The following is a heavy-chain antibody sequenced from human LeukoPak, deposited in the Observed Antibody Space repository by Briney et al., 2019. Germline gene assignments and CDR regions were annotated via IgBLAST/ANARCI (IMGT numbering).Heavy chain of an antibody. Sequence: GGSLRLTCAASGFTFSDYYMSWIRQAPGKGLEWVSYISSSGSTIYYADSVKGRFTISRDNAKNSLYLQMNSLRAEDTAVYYCAREVRSGDAFDIWGQGTMVTVSS. V-gene: IGHV3-11*01. D-gene: IGHD2-15*01. J-gene: IGHJ3*02. CDR2: ISSSGSTI. CDR1: GFTFSDYY. CDR3: AREVRSGDAFDI.